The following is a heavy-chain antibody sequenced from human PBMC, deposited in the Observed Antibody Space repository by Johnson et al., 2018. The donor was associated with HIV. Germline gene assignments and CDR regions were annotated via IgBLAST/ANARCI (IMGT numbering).Heavy chain of an antibody. Sequence: QVQLVESGGGVVQPGGSLRLSCAASGFTFNYYAMHWVRQAPGKGLEWVSRINSDGSSTSYADSVKGRFTISRDNSKNTLYLQMNSLRAEDTAVYYCARVSSSSGAFDIWGQGTMVTVSS. D-gene: IGHD6-6*01. V-gene: IGHV3-NL1*01. CDR2: INSDGSST. CDR3: ARVSSSSGAFDI. J-gene: IGHJ3*02. CDR1: GFTFNYYA.